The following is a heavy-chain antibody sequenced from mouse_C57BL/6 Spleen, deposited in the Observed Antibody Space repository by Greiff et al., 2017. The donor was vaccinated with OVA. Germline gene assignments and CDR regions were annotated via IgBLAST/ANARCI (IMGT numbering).Heavy chain of an antibody. Sequence: EVKLVESGGGLVQPGGSLRLSCAPSGFTFSDFYMEWVRQPPGRRLEWIAASRNKANDYTTEYSASVKGRFIVSRDTSQSILYLQMNALRAEDTAIYYCARDANYWYFDVWGAGTTVTVSS. CDR2: SRNKANDYTT. CDR3: ARDANYWYFDV. J-gene: IGHJ1*01. V-gene: IGHV7-1*02. CDR1: GFTFSDFY.